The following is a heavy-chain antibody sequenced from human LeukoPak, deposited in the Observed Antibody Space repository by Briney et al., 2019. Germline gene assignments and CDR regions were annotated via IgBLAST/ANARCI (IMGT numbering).Heavy chain of an antibody. CDR1: GGSISSYY. CDR3: ARHLGDSSGPFDY. Sequence: SETLSLTCSVSGGSISSYYWSWIRQPPGKGLEWIGSIYYSGSTYYNPSLKSRVTISVDTSKNQFSLKLSSVTAADTAVYYCARHLGDSSGPFDYWGQGTLVTVSS. J-gene: IGHJ4*02. V-gene: IGHV4-59*05. CDR2: IYYSGST. D-gene: IGHD3-22*01.